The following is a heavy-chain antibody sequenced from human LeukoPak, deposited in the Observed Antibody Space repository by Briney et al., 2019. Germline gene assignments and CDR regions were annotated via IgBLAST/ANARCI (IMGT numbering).Heavy chain of an antibody. D-gene: IGHD6-13*01. CDR1: GYTFTGYY. CDR3: ARDAPHRSSSWYY. Sequence: ASVKVSCKASGYTFTGYYMHWVRQAPGQGLEWMGWINPNSGGTNYAQKFQGWVTMTRDTSISTAYMELSRLRSDDTAVYYCARDAPHRSSSWYYWGQGTLVTVSS. V-gene: IGHV1-2*04. CDR2: INPNSGGT. J-gene: IGHJ4*02.